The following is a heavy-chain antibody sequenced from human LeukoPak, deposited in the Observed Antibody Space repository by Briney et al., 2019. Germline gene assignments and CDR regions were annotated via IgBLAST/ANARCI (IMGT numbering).Heavy chain of an antibody. J-gene: IGHJ4*02. V-gene: IGHV4-4*02. D-gene: IGHD1-26*01. CDR3: SRESGPVCPFGY. CDR1: GGSISGTHW. CDR2: ISLAGQT. Sequence: PSGTLSLTCGVSGGSISGTHWWSWVRQPPGQGLEWIGEISLAGQTNFNPSLNGRVTMSLDKSSNQLSLHLTSVTAADTATYFCSRESGPVCPFGYWGQGTLVIVSS.